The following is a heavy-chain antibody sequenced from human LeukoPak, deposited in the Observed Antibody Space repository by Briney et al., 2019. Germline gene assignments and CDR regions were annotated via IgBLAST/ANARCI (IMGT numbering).Heavy chain of an antibody. CDR3: ARDLWGSYSTGSYLDY. CDR2: IKEDGSVR. D-gene: IGHD6-19*01. CDR1: GFPFTNYW. Sequence: PGGSLRLSCAVSGFPFTNYWMSWVRQAPGKGLEWVANIKEDGSVRYYVDSLKGRFTISRDSAQNSLYLQMNSLRVEDTAVYFCARDLWGSYSTGSYLDYWGQGALVTVSS. V-gene: IGHV3-7*01. J-gene: IGHJ4*02.